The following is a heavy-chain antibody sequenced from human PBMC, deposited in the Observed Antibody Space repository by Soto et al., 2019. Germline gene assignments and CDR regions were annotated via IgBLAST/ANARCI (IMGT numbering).Heavy chain of an antibody. V-gene: IGHV4-59*08. D-gene: IGHD4-17*01. CDR2: IYYSGST. CDR3: ARLTDYGDYYFDY. J-gene: IGHJ4*02. CDR1: GGSISSYY. Sequence: SETLSLTCTVSGGSISSYYWSWIRQPPGKGLEWIGYIYYSGSTNYNPSLKSRVTISVDTSKNQFSLKLSSVTAADTAAYYCARLTDYGDYYFDYWGQGTLVTVSS.